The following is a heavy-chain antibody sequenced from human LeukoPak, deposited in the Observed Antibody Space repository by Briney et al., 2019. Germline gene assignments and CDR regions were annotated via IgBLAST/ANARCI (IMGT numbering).Heavy chain of an antibody. CDR1: GFTFSSHW. CDR3: TRDHRNYMFDY. V-gene: IGHV3-74*01. D-gene: IGHD5-24*01. J-gene: IGHJ4*02. CDR2: SSDGSIT. Sequence: GGSLRLSCAASGFTFSSHWMHWVRQVPGKGLVWVSLSSDGSITTYADSVKGRFTISRDNAKNTVFLQMNSLRVEDTAVYFCTRDHRNYMFDYWGQGTLVTVSS.